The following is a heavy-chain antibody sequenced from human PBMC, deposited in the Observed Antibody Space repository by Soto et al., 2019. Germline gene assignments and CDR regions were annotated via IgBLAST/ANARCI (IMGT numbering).Heavy chain of an antibody. Sequence: ASVKVSCKASGYTFTTYAIHWVRQAPGQRLEWMGRINAGNGNTKYSQKFQGRVTITRDTSASTAYMELSSLRSEDTAVYYCARVGHYYGSGTTYDYWGQGTLVTVSS. CDR2: INAGNGNT. J-gene: IGHJ4*02. D-gene: IGHD3-10*01. CDR3: ARVGHYYGSGTTYDY. CDR1: GYTFTTYA. V-gene: IGHV1-3*01.